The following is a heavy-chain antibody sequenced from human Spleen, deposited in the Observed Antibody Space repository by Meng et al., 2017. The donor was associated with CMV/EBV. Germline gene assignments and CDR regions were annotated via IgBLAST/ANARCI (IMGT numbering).Heavy chain of an antibody. CDR1: GFTFSRSP. CDR3: AKMVPSGSHNPEGY. Sequence: GGSLRLSCAASGFTFSRSPMHWVREAPGKGLEWVTLISYDGNHKYHADSVKGRFTVSRDNSKNTLFLQMDSLRSEDTAVYYCAKMVPSGSHNPEGYWGQGTLVTVSS. D-gene: IGHD1-26*01. J-gene: IGHJ4*02. CDR2: ISYDGNHK. V-gene: IGHV3-30-3*02.